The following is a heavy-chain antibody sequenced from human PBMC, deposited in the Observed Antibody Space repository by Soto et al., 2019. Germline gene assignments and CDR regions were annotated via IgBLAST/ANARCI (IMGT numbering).Heavy chain of an antibody. CDR3: AGGASLDYDFWGGYYVFDY. D-gene: IGHD3-3*01. CDR2: IYYSGST. J-gene: IGHJ4*02. Sequence: PSETLSLTCTVSGGSISSGDYYWSWIRQPPGKGLEWIGYIYYSGSTYYNPSLKSRVTISVDTSKNQFSLKLSSVTAADTAVYYCAGGASLDYDFWGGYYVFDYWGQGTLVTVSS. V-gene: IGHV4-30-4*01. CDR1: GGSISSGDYY.